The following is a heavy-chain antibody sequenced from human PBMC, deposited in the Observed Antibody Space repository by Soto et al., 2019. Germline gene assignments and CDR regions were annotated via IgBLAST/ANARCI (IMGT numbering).Heavy chain of an antibody. CDR2: MNPNSGKT. CDR1: GFTFSSFD. J-gene: IGHJ5*02. Sequence: GASVKVSCKASGFTFSSFDVIWVRQATGQGLEWMGWMNPNSGKTVYAQKFQGRVIMTRNTSMTTAYMELSGLKSEDTAVYYCARGLRSKQNWVGRFWFAPWGQGALVTVSS. V-gene: IGHV1-8*01. CDR3: ARGLRSKQNWVGRFWFAP. D-gene: IGHD2-21*02.